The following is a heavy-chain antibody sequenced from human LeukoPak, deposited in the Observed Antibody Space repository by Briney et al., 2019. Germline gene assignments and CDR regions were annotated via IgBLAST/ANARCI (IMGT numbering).Heavy chain of an antibody. CDR2: ISGSGGST. J-gene: IGHJ4*02. D-gene: IGHD3-10*01. CDR3: AKDYGSGSYTYDY. CDR1: GFTSSSYA. Sequence: GSLRLSCAASGFTSSSYAMSWVRQAPGKGLEWVSAISGSGGSTYYADSVKGRFTISRDNSKNTLYLQMNSLRAEDTAVYYCAKDYGSGSYTYDYWGQGTLVTVSS. V-gene: IGHV3-23*01.